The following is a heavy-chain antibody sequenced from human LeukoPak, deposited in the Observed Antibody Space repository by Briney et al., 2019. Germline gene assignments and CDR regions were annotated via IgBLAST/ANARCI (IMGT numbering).Heavy chain of an antibody. J-gene: IGHJ4*01. CDR2: VHSSGRT. V-gene: IGHV4-59*08. Sequence: MSSETQSLTCTVSGGSINNFYWSWIRQSPGKGLEWIGYVHSSGRTDYNPSLRSRVSMSADTSKSQLSLRLTSVTAADTAVYFCARHDEECPGEYCFLLSFDYWGPGSLVTVSS. CDR1: GGSINNFY. D-gene: IGHD2-8*02. CDR3: ARHDEECPGEYCFLLSFDY.